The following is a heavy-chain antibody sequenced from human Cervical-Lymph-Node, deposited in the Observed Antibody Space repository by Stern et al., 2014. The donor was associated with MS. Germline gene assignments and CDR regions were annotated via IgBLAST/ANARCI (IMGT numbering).Heavy chain of an antibody. D-gene: IGHD2-15*01. Sequence: VQLVESGAEVKKPGASVKVSCKASGCTFNSYGISWVRQAPGQGLEWMGWISTYNCSTDYARKLQGIVSMTTDTSTSTAYMELTSLRSDYTAVYYCARGLLGSEIAFDIWGQGTMVTVSS. CDR3: ARGLLGSEIAFDI. V-gene: IGHV1-18*01. CDR2: ISTYNCST. J-gene: IGHJ3*02. CDR1: GCTFNSYG.